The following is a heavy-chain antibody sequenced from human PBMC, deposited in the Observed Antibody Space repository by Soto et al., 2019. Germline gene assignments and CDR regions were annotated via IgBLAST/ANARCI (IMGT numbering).Heavy chain of an antibody. D-gene: IGHD1-1*01. CDR3: AAGGTRWLHSRFDY. J-gene: IGHJ4*02. V-gene: IGHV1-24*01. CDR1: GHTLTELS. Sequence: QVQLLQSGAEVKKPGASVKVSCKVSGHTLTELSMHWVRQAPGSGLEWMGGFDPEDGETIFAQKFQGRVTMTEDTSTDSTYMELTSLRSEDTAVYYGAAGGTRWLHSRFDYWGQGTLVSISS. CDR2: FDPEDGET.